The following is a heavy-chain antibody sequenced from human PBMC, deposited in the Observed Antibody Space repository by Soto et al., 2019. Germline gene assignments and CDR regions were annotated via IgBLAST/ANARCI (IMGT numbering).Heavy chain of an antibody. D-gene: IGHD1-7*01. CDR1: GVSISSRNYY. CDR2: IYYTGTT. CDR3: ATVPHAYGTNWIDS. J-gene: IGHJ5*01. Sequence: VQLQESGPGLVKPSQTLSLTCTVSGVSISSRNYYWSWIRQPPGKGLEWLGYIYYTGTTHYNPSVKSRVTISLDTSKDHFSLNLSSVTAADTAIYYCATVPHAYGTNWIDSWGQGTLVTVSS. V-gene: IGHV4-30-4*01.